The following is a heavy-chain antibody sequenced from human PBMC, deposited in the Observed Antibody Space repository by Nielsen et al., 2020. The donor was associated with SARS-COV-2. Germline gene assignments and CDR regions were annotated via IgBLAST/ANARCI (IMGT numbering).Heavy chain of an antibody. Sequence: SETLSLTCTVSGGSISSYYWSWIRQPPGKGLEWIGYIYYSGSTNYNPSLKSRVTISVDTSKNQFSLKLSSVTAADTAVYYCARGGSTYYYYYYMDVWGKGTTVTVSS. V-gene: IGHV4-59*01. CDR1: GGSISSYY. CDR2: IYYSGST. J-gene: IGHJ6*03. CDR3: ARGGSTYYYYYYMDV.